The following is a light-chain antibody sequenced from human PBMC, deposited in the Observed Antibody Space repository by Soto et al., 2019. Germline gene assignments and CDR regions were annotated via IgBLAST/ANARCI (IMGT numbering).Light chain of an antibody. CDR2: GVT. CDR1: TSDFGPFQF. Sequence: QSALTQPASVSGSPGQSITISCTATTSDFGPFQFVSWYQQHPGRAPKLLIFGVTSRPSGVSNRFSGSKSGNTASLTISGLQAEDEADYYCTSDTTSSTLLFGVGTKLTVL. V-gene: IGLV2-14*03. CDR3: TSDTTSSTLL. J-gene: IGLJ2*01.